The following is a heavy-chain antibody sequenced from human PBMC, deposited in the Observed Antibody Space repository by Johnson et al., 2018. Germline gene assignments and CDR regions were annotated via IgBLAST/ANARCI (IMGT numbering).Heavy chain of an antibody. Sequence: QVQLQESGPGLVKPSETLSLTCTVSGGSISSSSYYWGWIRQPPGKGLEWIGSIYYSGSTYYNPSLKSRVTISVDTSKNQFSLRLSSVTAAATAVYYCARDLGYSSSRDAFDIWGQGTMVTVSS. D-gene: IGHD6-13*01. CDR3: ARDLGYSSSRDAFDI. CDR2: IYYSGST. V-gene: IGHV4-39*07. CDR1: GGSISSSSYY. J-gene: IGHJ3*02.